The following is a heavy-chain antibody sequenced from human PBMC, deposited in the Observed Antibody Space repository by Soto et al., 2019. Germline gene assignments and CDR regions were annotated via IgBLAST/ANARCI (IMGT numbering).Heavy chain of an antibody. D-gene: IGHD1-20*01. V-gene: IGHV1-69*13. CDR1: GGTFSSYA. CDR3: ARVITGTLGYYYYYGMDV. CDR2: IIPIFGTA. J-gene: IGHJ6*02. Sequence: ASVKVSCKASGGTFSSYAISWVRQAPGQGLEWMGGIIPIFGTANYAQKFQGRVTITADESTSTAYMELSSLRSEDTAVYYCARVITGTLGYYYYYGMDVWGQGTTVTVSS.